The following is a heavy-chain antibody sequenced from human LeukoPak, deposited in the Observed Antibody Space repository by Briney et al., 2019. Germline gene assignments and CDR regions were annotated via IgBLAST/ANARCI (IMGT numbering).Heavy chain of an antibody. CDR2: ISWNSDST. Sequence: PGRSLRLSCAASGFTFDDYAMHLVRQAPGKGLEWVSGISWNSDSTGYADSVKGRFTISRDNAKNSLYLQMNSLRAEDMALYYCAKDRGYDIGSFDYWGQGTLVTVSS. V-gene: IGHV3-9*03. D-gene: IGHD3-9*01. J-gene: IGHJ4*02. CDR3: AKDRGYDIGSFDY. CDR1: GFTFDDYA.